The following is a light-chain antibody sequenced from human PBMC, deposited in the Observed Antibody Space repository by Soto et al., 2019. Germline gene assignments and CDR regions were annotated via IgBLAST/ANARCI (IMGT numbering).Light chain of an antibody. CDR3: PQANSFPLT. CDR2: DAS. CDR1: NGISSW. Sequence: DIQFTQSPSSVSASVGDRVTITCRSSNGISSWLAWYQQKLGKAPNPMIYDASTLQSGVPSRFSGSGSGTDFTLTISSLQPEDFATYYCPQANSFPLTLGGGTKVDI. J-gene: IGKJ4*01. V-gene: IGKV1D-12*01.